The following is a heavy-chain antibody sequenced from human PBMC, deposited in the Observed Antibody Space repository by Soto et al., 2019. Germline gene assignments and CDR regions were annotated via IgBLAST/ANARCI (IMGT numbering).Heavy chain of an antibody. V-gene: IGHV1-69*13. CDR1: GGTFSSYI. CDR2: IIPIFGSA. J-gene: IGHJ5*02. D-gene: IGHD6-13*01. CDR3: ARAYSSNRYWFDP. Sequence: SVKVSCKASGGTFSSYIISWVRQAPGQGLEWMGGIIPIFGSANYAQKFQGRVTITADESTTTAYMELSSLRSEDTAVYYCARAYSSNRYWFDPWGQGTLVTVS.